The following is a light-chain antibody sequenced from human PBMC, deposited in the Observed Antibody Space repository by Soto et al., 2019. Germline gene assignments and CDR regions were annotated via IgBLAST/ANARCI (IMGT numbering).Light chain of an antibody. V-gene: IGLV2-23*02. CDR1: SRNVGSYKL. CDR3: CSSGGSPTYV. J-gene: IGLJ1*01. CDR2: EVN. Sequence: QSALTQPASVSGSPGQSITSSCTGTSRNVGSYKLVSWYQQHPGKAPKLMIFEVNKRASGVSNRFSGSKSGNTASLTISGLKVEDEADYYCCSSGGSPTYVFGTGTKVTVL.